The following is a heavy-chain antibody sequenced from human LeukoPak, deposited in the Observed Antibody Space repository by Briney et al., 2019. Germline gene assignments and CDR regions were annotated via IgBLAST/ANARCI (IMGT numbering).Heavy chain of an antibody. J-gene: IGHJ4*02. D-gene: IGHD2-15*01. CDR2: IYYSGST. CDR3: ARHDSGAYPLDF. Sequence: SETLSLTCAVYGGSFSGYYCSWIRQPPGKGLEWIGYIYYSGSTNYNPSLKSRATISVDTSKNQFSLRLTSVTAADTAVYYCARHDSGAYPLDFWGQGTLVTVSS. CDR1: GGSFSGYY. V-gene: IGHV4-59*08.